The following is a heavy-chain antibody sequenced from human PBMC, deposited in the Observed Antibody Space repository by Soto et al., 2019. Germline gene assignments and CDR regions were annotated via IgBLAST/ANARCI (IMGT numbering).Heavy chain of an antibody. CDR1: GFTFSSYW. Sequence: PXGSLILSCAASGFTFSSYWMSWVRQAPGKGLEWVANIKQDGSEKYYVDSVKGRFTISRDNAKNSLYLQMNSLRAEDTAVYYCARVYRDKADNWNYFDYWGQGTLVTVSS. V-gene: IGHV3-7*01. J-gene: IGHJ4*02. CDR3: ARVYRDKADNWNYFDY. D-gene: IGHD1-20*01. CDR2: IKQDGSEK.